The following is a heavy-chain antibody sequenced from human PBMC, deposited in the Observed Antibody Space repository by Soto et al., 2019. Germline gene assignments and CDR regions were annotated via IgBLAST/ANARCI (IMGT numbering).Heavy chain of an antibody. D-gene: IGHD1-26*01. V-gene: IGHV3-23*01. CDR1: GFTFSSYA. CDR2: ISGSGGST. Sequence: EVQLLESGGGLVQPGGSLRLSCAASGFTFSSYAMSWVRQAPGKGLEWVSAISGSGGSTYYADSVKGRFTISRDNSKNTLYLQMNSLRAEDTAVYYCAKVYPKWELLRDLFDYWGQGTLVTVSS. CDR3: AKVYPKWELLRDLFDY. J-gene: IGHJ4*02.